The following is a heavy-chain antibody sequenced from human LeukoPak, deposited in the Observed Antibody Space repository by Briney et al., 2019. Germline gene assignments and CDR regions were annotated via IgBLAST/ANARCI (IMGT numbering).Heavy chain of an antibody. J-gene: IGHJ4*02. D-gene: IGHD6-13*01. CDR1: GFTFSSYA. Sequence: GGSLRLSCAASGFTFSSYAMHWVRQAPGKGLEWVAVISCDGSNKYYADSVKGRFTISRDNSKNTLYLQVNSLRAEDTAVYYCARDHATIVIAAAFDYWGQGTLVTVSS. CDR3: ARDHATIVIAAAFDY. V-gene: IGHV3-30*04. CDR2: ISCDGSNK.